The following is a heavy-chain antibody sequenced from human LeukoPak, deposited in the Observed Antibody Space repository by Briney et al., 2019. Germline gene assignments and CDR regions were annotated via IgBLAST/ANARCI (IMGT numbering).Heavy chain of an antibody. CDR1: GYTFTGYY. Sequence: ASVKVSCKASGYTFTGYYLHWVRQAPGQGLEWMGWIHPKSGDTHYAQKFQGRVTMTRDTSISTAYMELSRLRSDDTAVYYCARSKRGYSYGSNDYWGQGTLVTVSS. D-gene: IGHD5-18*01. CDR2: IHPKSGDT. J-gene: IGHJ4*02. V-gene: IGHV1-2*02. CDR3: ARSKRGYSYGSNDY.